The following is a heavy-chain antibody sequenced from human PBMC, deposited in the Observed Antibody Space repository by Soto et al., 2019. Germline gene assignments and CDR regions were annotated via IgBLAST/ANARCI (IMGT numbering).Heavy chain of an antibody. CDR2: INSDGSSA. J-gene: IGHJ6*02. CDR1: GVSFSSYS. CDR3: AIAPRYGMDV. V-gene: IGHV3-74*01. Sequence: PGGSLSLSCAASGVSFSSYSRSWVRQAPGSGLVWLSRINSDGSSATYADSVKGRFTISRDKAKSTLYLQMNSLRAEDTAMYYCAIAPRYGMDVWGQGITVTVSS.